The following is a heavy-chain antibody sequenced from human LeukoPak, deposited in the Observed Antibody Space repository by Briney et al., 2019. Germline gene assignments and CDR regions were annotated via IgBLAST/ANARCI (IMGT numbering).Heavy chain of an antibody. Sequence: EASVKVSCKASGYTFTAYYMHWVRQAPGQGLESMGWINPNSGGTNYAQKFQGRVTMTRDTSISTAYMELSRLRSDDAAVYYCARDVGRLVIVGATGHFDYWDQGTLVTVSS. CDR1: GYTFTAYY. D-gene: IGHD1-26*01. J-gene: IGHJ4*02. CDR2: INPNSGGT. V-gene: IGHV1-2*02. CDR3: ARDVGRLVIVGATGHFDY.